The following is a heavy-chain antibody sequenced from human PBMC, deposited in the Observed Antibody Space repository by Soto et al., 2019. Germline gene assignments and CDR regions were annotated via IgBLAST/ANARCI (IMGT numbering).Heavy chain of an antibody. Sequence: SETLSLTCTVSGGSMTGGSISSTTYYWGWMRQPPGKALEWIGRTYHSGNPYYNPSLKSRVIISVDRSKNQFSLKVRSVTAADTAVYYCAWETYGDYVGSFDPWGQGIQVTV. V-gene: IGHV4-39*07. J-gene: IGHJ5*02. D-gene: IGHD4-17*01. CDR3: AWETYGDYVGSFDP. CDR2: TYHSGNP. CDR1: GGSMTGGSISSTTYY.